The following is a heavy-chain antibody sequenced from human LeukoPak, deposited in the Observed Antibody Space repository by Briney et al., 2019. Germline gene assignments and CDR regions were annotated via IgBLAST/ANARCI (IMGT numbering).Heavy chain of an antibody. Sequence: GGSLRLSCAASGFTFSNYAMTWVRQAPGKGLEWVSAISGSGGNTYYADSVKGRFTISRDIAKDALYLQMNSLRAEDTAVYYCAKSHIVSFDAFHIWGKGTRVTVPS. CDR2: ISGSGGNT. CDR3: AKSHIVSFDAFHI. J-gene: IGHJ3*02. V-gene: IGHV3-23*01. D-gene: IGHD5-12*01. CDR1: GFTFSNYA.